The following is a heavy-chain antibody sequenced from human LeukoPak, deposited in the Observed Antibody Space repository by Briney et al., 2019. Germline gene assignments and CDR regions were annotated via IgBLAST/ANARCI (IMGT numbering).Heavy chain of an antibody. Sequence: GGSLRLSCAASGFTFDDYAMHWVCQAPGKGLEWVSLISWDGGNTYYADSVKGRFTISRDNTKNSLYLQMNSLRAEDTALYYCAKKSDYGDYYGYFDLWGRGTLVTVSS. V-gene: IGHV3-43D*03. J-gene: IGHJ2*01. CDR1: GFTFDDYA. CDR3: AKKSDYGDYYGYFDL. CDR2: ISWDGGNT. D-gene: IGHD4-17*01.